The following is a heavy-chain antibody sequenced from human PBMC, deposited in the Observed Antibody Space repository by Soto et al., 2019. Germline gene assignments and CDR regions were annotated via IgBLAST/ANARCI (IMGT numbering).Heavy chain of an antibody. CDR2: IYYSGST. Sequence: SETLSLTCTVSGGSISSGDYYWSWIRQPPGKGLEWIGYIYYSGSTYYNPSLKSRVTISVDTSKNQFSLKLSSVTAADTAVYYCARVLLTGNANWFDPWGQGTLVTVSS. CDR3: ARVLLTGNANWFDP. J-gene: IGHJ5*02. D-gene: IGHD1-20*01. CDR1: GGSISSGDYY. V-gene: IGHV4-30-4*01.